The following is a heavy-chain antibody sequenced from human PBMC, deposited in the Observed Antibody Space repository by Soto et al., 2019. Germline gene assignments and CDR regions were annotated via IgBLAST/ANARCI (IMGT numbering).Heavy chain of an antibody. CDR1: GYTFTSYA. J-gene: IGHJ4*02. CDR2: INAGNGNT. V-gene: IGHV1-3*01. CDR3: ARGTPVFFDY. Sequence: ASVKVSCKASGYTFTSYAIHWVRPAPGQRLEWMGWINAGNGNTKYSQKFQGRVIITRDTSASTAYMELSSLRSEDTAVYYCARGTPVFFDYWGQETLVTVSS.